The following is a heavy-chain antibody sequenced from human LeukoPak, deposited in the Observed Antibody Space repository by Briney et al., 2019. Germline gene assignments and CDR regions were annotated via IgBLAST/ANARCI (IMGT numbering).Heavy chain of an antibody. J-gene: IGHJ4*02. CDR1: GGSISSGGYS. CDR3: ARSLGGNYYYFDS. CDR2: IYSSGST. Sequence: KPSETLSLTCAVSGGSISSGGYSWSWIRQPPGKGLEWIGYIYSSGSTYYNPSLKSRVSISVDTSKKQYSLKLNSVTAADTAVYYCARSLGGNYYYFDSWGQGSLVTVSS. D-gene: IGHD3-10*01. V-gene: IGHV4-30-4*07.